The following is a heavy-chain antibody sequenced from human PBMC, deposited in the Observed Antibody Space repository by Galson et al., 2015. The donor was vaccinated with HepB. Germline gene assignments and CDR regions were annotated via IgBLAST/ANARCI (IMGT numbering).Heavy chain of an antibody. CDR3: AKDGYDYWSDYSYYFDY. V-gene: IGHV3-30*18. J-gene: IGHJ4*02. D-gene: IGHD3-3*01. CDR2: ISFDGSNK. CDR1: GFTFSDYG. Sequence: SLRLSCAASGFTFSDYGMHWVRQAPGKGLEWVAVISFDGSNKYYADSVKGRFTISRDNSKNTLYLQMNSLRAADTAVYYCAKDGYDYWSDYSYYFDYWGQGTLVTVSS.